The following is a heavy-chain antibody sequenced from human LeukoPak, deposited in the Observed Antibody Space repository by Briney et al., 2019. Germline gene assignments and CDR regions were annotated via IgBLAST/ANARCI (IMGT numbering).Heavy chain of an antibody. D-gene: IGHD5-12*01. Sequence: ASVKVSCKASGGTFSSYAISWVRQAPGQGLEWMGRIIPIFGTANYAQKFQGRVTITTDESTSTAYMELSSLRSEDTAVYYCSRDRHKVATIVGGGEFDYWGQGTLVTVSS. CDR2: IIPIFGTA. CDR1: GGTFSSYA. CDR3: SRDRHKVATIVGGGEFDY. V-gene: IGHV1-69*05. J-gene: IGHJ4*02.